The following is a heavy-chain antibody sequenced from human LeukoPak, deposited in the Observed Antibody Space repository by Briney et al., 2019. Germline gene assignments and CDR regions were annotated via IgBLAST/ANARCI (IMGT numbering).Heavy chain of an antibody. CDR2: ISYDGSNK. CDR1: GFTFSSYG. Sequence: PGGSLRLSCAASGFTFSSYGMHWVRRAPGKGLEWVAVISYDGSNKYYADSVKGRFTISRDNSKNTLYLQMNSLRAEDTAMYYCAKSSDSSGYYSAEYFQHWGQGTLVTVSS. CDR3: AKSSDSSGYYSAEYFQH. V-gene: IGHV3-30*18. J-gene: IGHJ1*01. D-gene: IGHD3-22*01.